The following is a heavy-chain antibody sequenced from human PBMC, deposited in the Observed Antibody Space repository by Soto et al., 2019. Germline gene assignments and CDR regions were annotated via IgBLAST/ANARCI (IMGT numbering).Heavy chain of an antibody. CDR2: ISYDGNNK. V-gene: IGHV3-30*04. CDR1: GFTFSNYA. D-gene: IGHD2-2*01. Sequence: QVQLVESGGGVVQPGRSLRLSCAASGFTFSNYAMHWVRQAPGKGLEWVAIISYDGNNKYNADSVKGRFTISRDNSKNTLYPQMNSLRAEDTAVYYCARDRVCTSATCGEFDYYYYYGMDVWGQGTTVTVSS. CDR3: ARDRVCTSATCGEFDYYYYYGMDV. J-gene: IGHJ6*02.